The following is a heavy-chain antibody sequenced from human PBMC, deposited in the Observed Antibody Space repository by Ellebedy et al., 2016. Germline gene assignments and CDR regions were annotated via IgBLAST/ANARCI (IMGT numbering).Heavy chain of an antibody. Sequence: GGSLRLXXAASGFTFSSYGLHWVRQAPGKGLEWVAVIWYDGSNKYYADSVKGRFTISRDNSKNTLYLQMNSLRAEDTAVYYCARGKGSSSPIQYSFDYWGQGTLVTVSS. J-gene: IGHJ4*02. D-gene: IGHD6-6*01. CDR2: IWYDGSNK. V-gene: IGHV3-33*01. CDR3: ARGKGSSSPIQYSFDY. CDR1: GFTFSSYG.